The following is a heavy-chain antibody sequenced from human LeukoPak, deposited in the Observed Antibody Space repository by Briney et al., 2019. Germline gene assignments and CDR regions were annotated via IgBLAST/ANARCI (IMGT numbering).Heavy chain of an antibody. CDR1: GGSISSGSYY. CDR2: IYTSGST. Sequence: KASETLSLTCTVSGGSISSGSYYWSWIRQPAGKGLEWIGRIYTSGSTNYNPSLKSRVTISVDTSKNQFSLKLSSVTAADTAVYYCARQYGSGENWFDPWGQGTLVTVSS. J-gene: IGHJ5*02. D-gene: IGHD3-10*01. CDR3: ARQYGSGENWFDP. V-gene: IGHV4-61*02.